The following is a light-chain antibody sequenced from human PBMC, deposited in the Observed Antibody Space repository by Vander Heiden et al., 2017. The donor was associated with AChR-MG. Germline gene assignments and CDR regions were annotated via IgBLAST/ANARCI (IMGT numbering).Light chain of an antibody. V-gene: IGLV3-21*02. Sequence: SYVLTPSPSVSLAPGQPAELTRGGHHLRSKSGHWNQQKPGLAPRLVVSDDTDRPSGIPARFSGSKSGNTATLTITSVEAGDEADYYCQMWDSSSDPRGVFGTGTKVTVL. CDR2: DDT. J-gene: IGLJ1*01. CDR3: QMWDSSSDPRGV. CDR1: HLRSKS.